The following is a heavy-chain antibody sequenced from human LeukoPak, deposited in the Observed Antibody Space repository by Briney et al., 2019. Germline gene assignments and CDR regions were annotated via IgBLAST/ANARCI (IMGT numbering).Heavy chain of an antibody. CDR3: AGTYDYVWGTYRYTFDY. CDR2: IYYSGRT. V-gene: IGHV4-38-2*02. Sequence: PSETLSLTCSVSGYSISSGYYWGWIRQPPGKGLEWIGSIYYSGRTYYNPSLKSRVTISVDTSKNQFSLKLSSVTAADTAVYYCAGTYDYVWGTYRYTFDYWGQGTLVTVSS. J-gene: IGHJ4*02. CDR1: GYSISSGYY. D-gene: IGHD3-16*02.